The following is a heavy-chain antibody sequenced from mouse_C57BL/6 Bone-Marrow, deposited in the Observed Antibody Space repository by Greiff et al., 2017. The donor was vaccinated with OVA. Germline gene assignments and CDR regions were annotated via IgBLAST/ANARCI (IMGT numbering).Heavy chain of an antibody. CDR3: ARRGVTTKETWFAY. D-gene: IGHD2-2*01. Sequence: DVKLVESGGDLVKPGGSLKLSCAASGFTFSSYGMSWVRQTPDKRLEWVATISSGGSYTYYPDSVKGRFTISRDNAKNTLYLQMSSLKSEDTAMYYCARRGVTTKETWFAYWGQGTLVTVSA. V-gene: IGHV5-6*02. J-gene: IGHJ3*01. CDR1: GFTFSSYG. CDR2: ISSGGSYT.